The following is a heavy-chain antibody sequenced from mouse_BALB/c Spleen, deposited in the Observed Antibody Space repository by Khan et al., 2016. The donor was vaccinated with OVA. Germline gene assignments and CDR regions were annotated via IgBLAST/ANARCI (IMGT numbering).Heavy chain of an antibody. Sequence: QIQLVQSGPELMKPGETVKISCKASGYTFTNYGMNWVKQAPGKGLKWMGWINTYTGEATYADDFKGRVAFSLDTSSSTAYLQLNNLTTEDSATYFCERSSGNYWFAYWGQGTLVTVSA. CDR2: INTYTGEA. V-gene: IGHV9-3-1*01. D-gene: IGHD2-1*01. CDR3: ERSSGNYWFAY. J-gene: IGHJ3*01. CDR1: GYTFTNYG.